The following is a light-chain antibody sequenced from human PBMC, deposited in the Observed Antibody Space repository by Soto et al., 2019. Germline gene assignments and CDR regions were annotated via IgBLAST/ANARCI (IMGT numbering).Light chain of an antibody. Sequence: DIQMTQSPSSLSASVGDRVTVTCRTSQSINNHLNWYQQKPGEAPKLLIYGSSSLHYGVPSRFSGSGSGSAFTLPISSLQPEDSATYYCQQSFTAPITFGQGTRLE. J-gene: IGKJ5*01. CDR1: QSINNH. V-gene: IGKV1-39*01. CDR3: QQSFTAPIT. CDR2: GSS.